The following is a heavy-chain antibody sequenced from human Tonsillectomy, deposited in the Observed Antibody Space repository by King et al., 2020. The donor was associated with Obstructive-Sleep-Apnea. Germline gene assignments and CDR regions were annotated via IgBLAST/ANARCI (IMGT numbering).Heavy chain of an antibody. CDR1: CFTFSNYG. V-gene: IGHV3-30*18. Sequence: QLVQSGGGVVQPGRSLRLSCAASCFTFSNYGMHWVRQAPGKGLEWVAVISYDGSHEYYADSVKGRFTISRDNSKNTLYLQMNSLRPEDTAVYYCAKEMIAAAATGGMDVWGQGTTVTVSS. CDR3: AKEMIAAAATGGMDV. D-gene: IGHD6-13*01. CDR2: ISYDGSHE. J-gene: IGHJ6*02.